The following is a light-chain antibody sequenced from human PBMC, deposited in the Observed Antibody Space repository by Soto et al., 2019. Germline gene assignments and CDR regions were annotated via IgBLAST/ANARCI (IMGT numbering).Light chain of an antibody. J-gene: IGKJ1*01. Sequence: DIQMTQSPSSLSASVGDRVTITCRASQSISTYLNWYQQKPGTAPKLLIYAASNLHSGVPSRFSGSGSGTHFTLTISSLQPADFATYYCQQSYISPRTFGQGTKVEIK. CDR1: QSISTY. V-gene: IGKV1-39*01. CDR3: QQSYISPRT. CDR2: AAS.